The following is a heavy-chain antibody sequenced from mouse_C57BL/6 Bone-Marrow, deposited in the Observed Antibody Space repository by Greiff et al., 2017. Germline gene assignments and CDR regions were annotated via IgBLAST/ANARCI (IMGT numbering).Heavy chain of an antibody. CDR3: ARPYYDYLAWFAY. CDR1: GYAFSSYW. Sequence: VMLVESGAELVKPGASVKISCKASGYAFSSYWMNWVKQRPGKGLEWIGQIYPGDGDTNYNGKFKGKATLTADKSSSTAYMQLSSLTSEDSAVYFCARPYYDYLAWFAYWGQGTLVTVSA. V-gene: IGHV1-80*01. CDR2: IYPGDGDT. J-gene: IGHJ3*01. D-gene: IGHD2-4*01.